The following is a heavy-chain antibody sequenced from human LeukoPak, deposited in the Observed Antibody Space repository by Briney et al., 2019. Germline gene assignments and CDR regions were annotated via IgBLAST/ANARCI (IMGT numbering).Heavy chain of an antibody. V-gene: IGHV3-23*01. CDR1: GFTFSSFA. D-gene: IGHD3-10*01. CDR2: ISGGGSST. J-gene: IGHJ4*02. CDR3: ARSFFYGSGSYSLYYFDY. Sequence: PGGSLRLSCAASGFTFSSFAMSWVRQAPGKGLECVSTISGGGSSTYYADSVKGRFTISRDNSKNTLHLHMISLRAEDTAVYYCARSFFYGSGSYSLYYFDYWGQGTLVTVSS.